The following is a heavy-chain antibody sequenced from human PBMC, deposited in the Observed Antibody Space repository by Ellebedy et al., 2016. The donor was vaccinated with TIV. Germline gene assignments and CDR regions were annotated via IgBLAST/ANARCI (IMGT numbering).Heavy chain of an antibody. D-gene: IGHD4-17*01. CDR1: GYIFTTYA. Sequence: AASVKVSCKASGYIFTTYAIHWVRQAPGQRLEYMGWINTENDNTKYSQKFQGRVTITRDTSASTAYMELSSLRSEDTAVYYCARVTTVTTGFDHWGQGTLVTVSS. CDR2: INTENDNT. CDR3: ARVTTVTTGFDH. V-gene: IGHV1-3*04. J-gene: IGHJ4*02.